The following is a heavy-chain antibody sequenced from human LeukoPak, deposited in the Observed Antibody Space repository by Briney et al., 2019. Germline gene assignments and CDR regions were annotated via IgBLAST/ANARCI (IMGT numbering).Heavy chain of an antibody. Sequence: ASVKVSCKASGYTFTGYFMHWLRQAPGQGLEWMGWINPNSGGTNYAQKFQGRVTMTRDTSISTAYMELSRLRSDDTAVYYCAREGQQLVLGWFDPWGQGTLVTVSS. CDR3: AREGQQLVLGWFDP. CDR2: INPNSGGT. CDR1: GYTFTGYF. V-gene: IGHV1-2*02. D-gene: IGHD6-13*01. J-gene: IGHJ5*02.